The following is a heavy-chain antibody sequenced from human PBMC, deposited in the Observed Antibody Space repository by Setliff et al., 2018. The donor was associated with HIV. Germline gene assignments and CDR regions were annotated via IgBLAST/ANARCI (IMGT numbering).Heavy chain of an antibody. CDR2: IYSSGST. V-gene: IGHV4-4*09. D-gene: IGHD3-22*01. CDR3: VRHGYYYDFIDI. J-gene: IGHJ3*02. Sequence: SETLSLTCTVSGGSISGYYWSWIRQSQGKGLEWIGYIYSSGSTNFNPSLKSRVTLSIDTSKNQFSLNLTSMTAADTAVYFCVRHGYYYDFIDIWGQGTVVTVSS. CDR1: GGSISGYY.